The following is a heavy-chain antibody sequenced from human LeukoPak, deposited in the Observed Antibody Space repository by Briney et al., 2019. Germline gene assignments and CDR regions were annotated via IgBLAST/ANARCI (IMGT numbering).Heavy chain of an antibody. J-gene: IGHJ4*02. V-gene: IGHV4-61*01. CDR2: INHSGST. CDR1: GGSVSSGSYY. Sequence: PSETLSLTCTVSGGSVSSGSYYWSWLRQPPGKGLEWIGEINHSGSTNYNPSLKSRVTISVDTSKNQFSLKLSSVTAADTAVYYCARGVLGGSYSTDYWGQGTLVTVSS. D-gene: IGHD1-26*01. CDR3: ARGVLGGSYSTDY.